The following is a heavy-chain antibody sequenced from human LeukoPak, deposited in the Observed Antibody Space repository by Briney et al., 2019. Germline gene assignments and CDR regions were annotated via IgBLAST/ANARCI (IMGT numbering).Heavy chain of an antibody. CDR2: ISSSSSYI. CDR1: GFTFSSYS. V-gene: IGHV3-21*01. Sequence: GGSLRLSCAASGFTFSSYSMNWVRQAPGKGLEWVSSISSSSSYIYYADSVKGRFTISRDNAKNSLYLQMNSLRAEDMAVYYCATDGAGGSLDYWGQGTLVTVSS. CDR3: ATDGAGGSLDY. D-gene: IGHD1-26*01. J-gene: IGHJ4*02.